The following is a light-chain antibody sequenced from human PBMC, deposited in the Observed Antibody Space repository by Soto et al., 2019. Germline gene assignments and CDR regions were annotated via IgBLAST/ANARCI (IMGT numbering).Light chain of an antibody. CDR3: QQYDNWPRT. CDR2: GAS. J-gene: IGKJ1*01. CDR1: QSVRSN. V-gene: IGKV3-15*01. Sequence: EKVMTQSPATLSVSPGERATLSCGASQSVRSNVAWYQQKPGQPPRLLIYGASTRATGIPSRFSGSGSGTEFTLTISSLKSEDFAVYYCQQYDNWPRTFGQGTKVDIK.